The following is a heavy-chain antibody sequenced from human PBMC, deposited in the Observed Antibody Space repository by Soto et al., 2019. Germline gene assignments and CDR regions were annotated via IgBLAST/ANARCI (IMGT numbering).Heavy chain of an antibody. CDR2: IYPGDSDT. Sequence: SLKISCKGSGYSFTSYWIGWVRQMPGKGLEWMGIIYPGDSDTRYSPSFQGQVTISADKSISTAYLQWSSLKASDTAMCYCARGLGPRDYYDSSGYYYWGAFDIWGQGTMVTVS. CDR3: ARGLGPRDYYDSSGYYYWGAFDI. D-gene: IGHD3-22*01. CDR1: GYSFTSYW. V-gene: IGHV5-51*01. J-gene: IGHJ3*02.